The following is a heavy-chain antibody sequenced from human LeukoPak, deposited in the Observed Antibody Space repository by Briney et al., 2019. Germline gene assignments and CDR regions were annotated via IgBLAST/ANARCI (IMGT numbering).Heavy chain of an antibody. V-gene: IGHV3-74*01. CDR2: IQTDGSVT. J-gene: IGHJ2*01. D-gene: IGHD2-8*01. CDR3: ARGSCSDAVCYSDWYFDL. CDR1: GFTFSSYW. Sequence: GGPLRLSCAASGFTFSSYWMHWVRQAPGKGLVWVSRIQTDGSVTTYADSVKGRFTISRDNAKNTLYLQMNSLRAEDTAVYYCARGSCSDAVCYSDWYFDLWGRGTLVTVSS.